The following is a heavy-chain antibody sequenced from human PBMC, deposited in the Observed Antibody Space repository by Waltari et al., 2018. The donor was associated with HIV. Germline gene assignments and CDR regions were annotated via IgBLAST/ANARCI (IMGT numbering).Heavy chain of an antibody. Sequence: QVQLQESGPGLVKPSETLSLTCTVSGGSISPYYWSWIRQPPGKGLEWIGYIYYSGSTTYNPSLKTRGTSSVDTSRNQFSLKLSSVAAADTAVYCCARGGSWYYYDYWGQGTLVTVSS. CDR1: GGSISPYY. J-gene: IGHJ4*02. CDR2: IYYSGST. D-gene: IGHD6-13*01. CDR3: ARGGSWYYYDY. V-gene: IGHV4-59*01.